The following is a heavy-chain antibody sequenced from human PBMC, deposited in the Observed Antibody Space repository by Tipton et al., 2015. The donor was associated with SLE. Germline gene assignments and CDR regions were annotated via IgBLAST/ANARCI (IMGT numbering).Heavy chain of an antibody. V-gene: IGHV3-7*01. Sequence: SLRLSCAASGFRFSDYWMSWVRQAPGKGLEWVANIKQDGSEKYYVDSMKGRFTVSRDNAKNSLYLQMNSLTAEDTAVYYCATSRSGYFEYWGQGTLVTVSS. CDR1: GFRFSDYW. CDR3: ATSRSGYFEY. CDR2: IKQDGSEK. J-gene: IGHJ4*02.